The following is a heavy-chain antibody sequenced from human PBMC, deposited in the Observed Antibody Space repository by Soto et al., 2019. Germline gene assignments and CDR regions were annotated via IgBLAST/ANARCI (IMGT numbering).Heavy chain of an antibody. J-gene: IGHJ5*02. V-gene: IGHV3-7*01. D-gene: IGHD4-4*01. CDR2: INQDGSEK. Sequence: LRLSCAASGFTSSGYWMTWVRQAPGKGLEWVANINQDGSEKYYVDSVKGRFTISRDNAKDSLYLQMNSLRAEDTATYYCARDYSNPRGRFDPWGQGTLVTVSS. CDR1: GFTSSGYW. CDR3: ARDYSNPRGRFDP.